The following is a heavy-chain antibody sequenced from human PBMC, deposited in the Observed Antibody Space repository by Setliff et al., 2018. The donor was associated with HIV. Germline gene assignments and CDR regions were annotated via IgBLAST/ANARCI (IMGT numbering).Heavy chain of an antibody. CDR1: GFSLSTSGVA. D-gene: IGHD6-13*01. CDR3: ARGIATAGSVGV. V-gene: IGHV2-5*01. CDR2: VYWNDNK. Sequence: DSGPTLVNPTQTLTLTCTFSGFSLSTSGVAVGWIRQPPGKALEWLALVYWNDNKRYSPSLNSRLTITKDTSKDQVVLTMTNMDPVDTGTYYCARGIATAGSVGVWGQGTAVTVSS. J-gene: IGHJ6*02.